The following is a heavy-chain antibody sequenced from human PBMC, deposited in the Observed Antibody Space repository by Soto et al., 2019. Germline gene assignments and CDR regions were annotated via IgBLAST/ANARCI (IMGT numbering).Heavy chain of an antibody. D-gene: IGHD1-1*01. CDR1: GLSIYTSA. CDR2: ISYDGSNK. J-gene: IGHJ6*02. V-gene: IGHV3-30-3*01. Sequence: GGSLRLSCAASGLSIYTSAMHWVRQAPGKGLEWVAVISYDGSNKYYADSVKGRFTISRDNSKNTLYLQMNSLRAEDTAVYYCARDGRDYYGMDVWGQGTTVTVSS. CDR3: ARDGRDYYGMDV.